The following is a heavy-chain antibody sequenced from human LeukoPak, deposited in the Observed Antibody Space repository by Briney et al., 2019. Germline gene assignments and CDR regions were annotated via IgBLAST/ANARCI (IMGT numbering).Heavy chain of an antibody. J-gene: IGHJ4*02. CDR2: MNSGGTKI. CDR3: VRDLSGWYYLDF. D-gene: IGHD6-19*01. Sequence: GGSLRLSCAASGFTFSKYWMHWVPQAPGKGLEWVARMNSGGTKINFADSVRGRFTISRDNDKNTVYLHMSSLISEDTALYYCVRDLSGWYYLDFWGQGTLVTVSS. CDR1: GFTFSKYW. V-gene: IGHV3-74*01.